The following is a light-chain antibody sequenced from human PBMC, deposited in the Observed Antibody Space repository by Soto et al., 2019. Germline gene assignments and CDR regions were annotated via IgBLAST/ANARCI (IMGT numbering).Light chain of an antibody. CDR3: QQYNKWPPIT. CDR1: QSISSD. J-gene: IGKJ5*01. CDR2: DAS. V-gene: IGKV3-15*01. Sequence: EVEMSQSPVTLSVSPGEGATLSCRASQSISSDLAWYQQKPGQAPRLLVYDASTRATGISARFSGSGSGTEFTLTISSLQSEDSATYYCQQYNKWPPITFGQGTRLEIK.